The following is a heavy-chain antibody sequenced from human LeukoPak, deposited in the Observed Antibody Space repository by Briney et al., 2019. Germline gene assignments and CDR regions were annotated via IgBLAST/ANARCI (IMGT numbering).Heavy chain of an antibody. CDR1: GGTFSSYA. J-gene: IGHJ5*02. V-gene: IGHV1-69*04. CDR3: ARFEVTGGEWFDP. D-gene: IGHD7-27*01. CDR2: IIPILGIA. Sequence: GASVKVSCKASGGTFSSYAISWVRQAPGQGLEWMGRIIPILGIANYAQKFQGRVTITADKSTSTAYMELSSLRSEDTAVYYCARFEVTGGEWFDPWGQGTLVTVSS.